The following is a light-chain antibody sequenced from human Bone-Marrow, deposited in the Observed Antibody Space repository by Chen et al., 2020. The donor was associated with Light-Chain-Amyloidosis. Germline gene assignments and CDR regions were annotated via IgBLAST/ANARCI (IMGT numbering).Light chain of an antibody. V-gene: IGKV1-5*01. CDR3: QQYNSY. Sequence: DIQLTQSPSTLSASVGDRVPITCRDSQNIDKWLAWYQQKPGKVPKVLIYEASNLESGVPSRFSGSGFGTEFTLTINSLQPDDFATYYCQQYNSYFGGGTRVEIK. CDR1: QNIDKW. CDR2: EAS. J-gene: IGKJ4*01.